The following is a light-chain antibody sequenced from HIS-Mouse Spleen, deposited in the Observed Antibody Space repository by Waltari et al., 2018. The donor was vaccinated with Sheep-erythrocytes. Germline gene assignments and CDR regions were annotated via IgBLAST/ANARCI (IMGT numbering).Light chain of an antibody. CDR2: DVS. Sequence: QSALTQPRSVSGSPGQSVTISCTGTSSDVGGYNSVSWYQQHPGNAPNLMIYDVSKRPSGVPDRFSGSKSGNTASLTISGLQAEDEADYYCCSYAGSYTFVFGGGTKLTVL. J-gene: IGLJ2*01. CDR3: CSYAGSYTFV. V-gene: IGLV2-11*01. CDR1: SSDVGGYNS.